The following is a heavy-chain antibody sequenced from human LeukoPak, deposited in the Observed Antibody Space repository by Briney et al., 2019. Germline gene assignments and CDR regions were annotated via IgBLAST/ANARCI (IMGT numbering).Heavy chain of an antibody. D-gene: IGHD2-2*02. Sequence: ASVKVSCKASGYTFTSYAMNWVRQAPGQGLEWMGWINTNTGNPTYAQGFTGRFVFSLDTSVSTAYLQISSLKAEDTAVYYCARELRFGLCSSISCYTYPDYWGQGTLVTVSS. CDR3: ARELRFGLCSSISCYTYPDY. J-gene: IGHJ4*02. CDR2: INTNTGNP. CDR1: GYTFTSYA. V-gene: IGHV7-4-1*02.